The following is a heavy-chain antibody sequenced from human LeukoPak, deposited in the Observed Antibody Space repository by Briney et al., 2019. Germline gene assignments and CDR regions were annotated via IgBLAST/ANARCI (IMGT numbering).Heavy chain of an antibody. V-gene: IGHV1-3*03. CDR2: INAGNGNT. D-gene: IGHD3-22*01. Sequence: ASVKVSCKGSGYTFSSYAMHWVRQAPGQRLEWMGWINAGNGNTRYSQEFQGRVTITRDTSASTAYMELSSLRSEDMAVYYCARVGPLYYDSSGYYYVSAAFDIWGQGTMVTVSS. CDR1: GYTFSSYA. J-gene: IGHJ3*02. CDR3: ARVGPLYYDSSGYYYVSAAFDI.